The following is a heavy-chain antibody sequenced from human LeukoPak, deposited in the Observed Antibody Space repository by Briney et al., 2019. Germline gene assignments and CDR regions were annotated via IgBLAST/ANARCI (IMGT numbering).Heavy chain of an antibody. Sequence: EGSLRLSCAASGFTFSSYSINWVRQAPGKGLEWVSSSSSSSSYIYYADSVKGRFTISRDNAKNSLYLQMNSLRAEDTAVYYCARDCGSGARRTYGMDVWGQGTTVTVSS. V-gene: IGHV3-21*01. CDR2: SSSSSSYI. CDR3: ARDCGSGARRTYGMDV. J-gene: IGHJ6*02. D-gene: IGHD4/OR15-4a*01. CDR1: GFTFSSYS.